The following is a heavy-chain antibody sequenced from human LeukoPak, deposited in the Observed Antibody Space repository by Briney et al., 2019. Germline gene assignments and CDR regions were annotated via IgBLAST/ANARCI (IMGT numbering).Heavy chain of an antibody. CDR1: GFTFSSYE. V-gene: IGHV3-48*03. J-gene: IGHJ4*02. CDR3: ARATPGYSGYDYGTAPYFDY. CDR2: ISSSGSTI. Sequence: PGGSLRLSCAASGFTFSSYEMNWVRQAPGRGLEWVSYISSSGSTIYYADSVKGRFTIPRDNAKNSLYLQMNSLRAEDTAVYYCARATPGYSGYDYGTAPYFDYWGQGTLVTVSS. D-gene: IGHD5-12*01.